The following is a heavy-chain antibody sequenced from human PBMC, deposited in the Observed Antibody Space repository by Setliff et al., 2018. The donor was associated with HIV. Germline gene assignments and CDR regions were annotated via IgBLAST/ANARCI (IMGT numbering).Heavy chain of an antibody. J-gene: IGHJ4*02. Sequence: SCAVSGFTFSDYYMSWIRQAPGKGLEWVSYISGSETTIHYADSVKGRFTISRDNAKNSLSLQMNSLRTEDTAVYYCARERLRLGECLDYWGQGTLVTVSS. CDR2: ISGSETTI. CDR3: ARERLRLGECLDY. CDR1: GFTFSDYY. D-gene: IGHD3-16*01. V-gene: IGHV3-11*04.